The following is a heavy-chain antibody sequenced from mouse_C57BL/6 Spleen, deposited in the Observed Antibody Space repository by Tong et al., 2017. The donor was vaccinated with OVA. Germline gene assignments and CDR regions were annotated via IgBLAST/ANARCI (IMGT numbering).Heavy chain of an antibody. Sequence: EVQLQESGGGSVKPGGSLKLSCAASGFTFSDYGMHWVRQAPEKGLEWVAYISSGSSTIYYADTVKGRFTISRDNAKNTLFLQMTSLRSEDTAMYYCARMGYYGSSYWYFDVWGTGTTVTVSS. J-gene: IGHJ1*03. CDR3: ARMGYYGSSYWYFDV. D-gene: IGHD1-1*01. CDR1: GFTFSDYG. V-gene: IGHV5-17*01. CDR2: ISSGSSTI.